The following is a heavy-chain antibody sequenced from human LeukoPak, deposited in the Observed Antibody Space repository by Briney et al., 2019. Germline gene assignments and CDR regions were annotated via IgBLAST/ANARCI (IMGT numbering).Heavy chain of an antibody. J-gene: IGHJ4*02. CDR3: ARGRQRGYSYGYSY. D-gene: IGHD5-18*01. Sequence: TSSETLSLTCTVSGGSISSYYWSWIQQPPGKGLEWIGYIYYSGSTNYNPSLKSRVTISVDTSKNQFSLKLSSVTAADTAVYYCARGRQRGYSYGYSYWGQGTLVTVSS. CDR2: IYYSGST. CDR1: GGSISSYY. V-gene: IGHV4-59*01.